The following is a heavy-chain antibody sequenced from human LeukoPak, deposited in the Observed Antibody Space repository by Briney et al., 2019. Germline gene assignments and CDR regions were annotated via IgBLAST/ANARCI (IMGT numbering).Heavy chain of an antibody. V-gene: IGHV4-59*01. Sequence: SETLSLTCTVSGGSISSYYWSWIRQPPGKELEWIGYIYYSGSTNYNPSLKSRVTISVDTSKNQFSLKLSSVTAADTAVYYCAREGLIGLIDYWGQGTLVTVSS. J-gene: IGHJ4*02. CDR3: AREGLIGLIDY. CDR2: IYYSGST. D-gene: IGHD3-16*01. CDR1: GGSISSYY.